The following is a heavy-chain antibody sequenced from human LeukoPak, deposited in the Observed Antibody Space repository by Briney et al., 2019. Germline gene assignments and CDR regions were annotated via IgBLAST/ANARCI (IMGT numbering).Heavy chain of an antibody. CDR1: GGTFSSYA. CDR2: IIPILGIA. Sequence: SVKVSCKASGGTFSSYAISWVRQAPGQGLEWMGRIIPILGIANYAQKFQGRVTITADKSTSTAYMELSSLRSEDTAVYYCARPNEVGSDFDYWGQGTLVTVSS. D-gene: IGHD1-26*01. J-gene: IGHJ4*02. CDR3: ARPNEVGSDFDY. V-gene: IGHV1-69*04.